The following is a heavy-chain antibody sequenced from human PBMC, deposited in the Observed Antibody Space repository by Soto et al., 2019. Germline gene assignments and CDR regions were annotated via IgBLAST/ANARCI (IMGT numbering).Heavy chain of an antibody. CDR3: ALQNLKVFDSYYYGVDV. CDR2: IFSDNDK. Sequence: QVTLKESGPVLVKPTETLTLTCTVSGFSLSTFGMGVSWIRQPPGKALEWLAHIFSDNDKYYNSSLKTRLTIDTAKTQVEVILTITNLDPVDTDTYYYALQNLKVFDSYYYGVDVWGQGTMVTVSS. CDR1: GFSLSTFGMG. D-gene: IGHD3-22*01. V-gene: IGHV2-26*01. J-gene: IGHJ6*02.